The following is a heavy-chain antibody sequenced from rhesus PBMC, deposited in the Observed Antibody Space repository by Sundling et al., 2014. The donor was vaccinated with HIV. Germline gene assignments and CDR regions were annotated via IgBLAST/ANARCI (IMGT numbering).Heavy chain of an antibody. J-gene: IGHJ4*01. D-gene: IGHD3-28*01. V-gene: IGHV3-178*02. CDR1: GFTFSDYY. Sequence: EVQLVESGGGLAKPGGSLSLSCTASGFTFSDYYMDWVRQAPGKGLEWVSRISSGGGSIWYADSVKGQFTISRDNARNTVYLEMNSLRTEDTAVYYCAKLHEEPFDSWGQGVLVTVSS. CDR2: ISSGGGSI. CDR3: AKLHEEPFDS.